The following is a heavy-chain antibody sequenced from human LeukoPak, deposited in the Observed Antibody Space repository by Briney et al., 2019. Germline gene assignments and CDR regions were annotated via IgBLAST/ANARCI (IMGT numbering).Heavy chain of an antibody. Sequence: GGSLRLSCAASGFTFSSYWMHWVRHAPGKGLVWVSRINTDGSSTNYADSVKGRFTMSRDNAKNTLYLQMNSLRAEDTAVYYCADYGSGSCDWGQGTLVTVSS. J-gene: IGHJ4*02. V-gene: IGHV3-74*01. CDR1: GFTFSSYW. CDR2: INTDGSST. D-gene: IGHD3-10*01. CDR3: ADYGSGSCD.